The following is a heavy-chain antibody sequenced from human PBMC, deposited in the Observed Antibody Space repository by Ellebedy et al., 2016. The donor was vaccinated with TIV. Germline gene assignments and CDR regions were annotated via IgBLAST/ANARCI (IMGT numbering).Heavy chain of an antibody. CDR2: IWYDGSNK. J-gene: IGHJ4*02. V-gene: IGHV3-33*01. CDR3: ARDEGYFDY. Sequence: GESLKISCAASGFTFSSYGMHWVRQAPGKGLEWVAVIWYDGSNKYYADSVKGRFTISRDNSKTTLYLQMNSLRAEDTAVYYCARDEGYFDYWGQGTLVTVSS. CDR1: GFTFSSYG.